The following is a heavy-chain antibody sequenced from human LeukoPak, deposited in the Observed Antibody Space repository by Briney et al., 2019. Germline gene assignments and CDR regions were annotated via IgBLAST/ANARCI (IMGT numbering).Heavy chain of an antibody. CDR2: ISGSGGST. Sequence: GGSLRLSCAASGFTFSSYAMSWVRQAPGKGLEWVSAISGSGGSTYYADSVKGRFTISRDNSKNTLYLQMNSLRAEDTAVYYCARVGQQWLVNFDYWGQGTLVTVSS. CDR1: GFTFSSYA. CDR3: ARVGQQWLVNFDY. V-gene: IGHV3-23*01. D-gene: IGHD6-19*01. J-gene: IGHJ4*02.